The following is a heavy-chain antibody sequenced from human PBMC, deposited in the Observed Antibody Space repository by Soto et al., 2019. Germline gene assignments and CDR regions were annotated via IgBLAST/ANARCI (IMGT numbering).Heavy chain of an antibody. D-gene: IGHD3-22*01. CDR1: GYSFTIYW. CDR3: ARHGPRVYYDNSDYYYYGMDV. Sequence: GESLKISCKGSGYSFTIYWIGWVRQMPGKGLGWVGIIYPGDSDTRYSPSFQGQVTISADKSISTAYLQWSSLKASDTAMYYCARHGPRVYYDNSDYYYYGMDVWGQGTTVTV. CDR2: IYPGDSDT. V-gene: IGHV5-51*01. J-gene: IGHJ6*02.